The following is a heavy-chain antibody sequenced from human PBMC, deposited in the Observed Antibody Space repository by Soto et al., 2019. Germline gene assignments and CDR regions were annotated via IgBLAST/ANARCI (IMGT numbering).Heavy chain of an antibody. CDR2: ISYDGSNK. D-gene: IGHD6-6*01. CDR1: GGTFSSYG. J-gene: IGHJ6*02. Sequence: SCKASGGTFSSYGMHWVRQAPGKGLEWVAVISYDGSNKYYADSVKGRFTISRDNSKNTLYLQMNSLRAEDTAVYYCAKDIAARTWGYYYYYGMDVWGQGTTVTVSS. CDR3: AKDIAARTWGYYYYYGMDV. V-gene: IGHV3-30*18.